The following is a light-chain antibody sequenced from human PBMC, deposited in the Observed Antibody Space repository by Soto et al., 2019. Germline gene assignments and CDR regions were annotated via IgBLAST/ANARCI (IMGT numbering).Light chain of an antibody. CDR2: EVS. CDR1: SSDVGGYNY. V-gene: IGLV2-14*01. Sequence: QSVLTQPASVSGSPGQSITISCTGTSSDVGGYNYVSWYQQHPGKAPKLMIYEVSNRPSGVSNRFSGSKSGNTASLTISGLQAEYEADYYCSSHTSSSTQVFGTGTKVTVL. J-gene: IGLJ1*01. CDR3: SSHTSSSTQV.